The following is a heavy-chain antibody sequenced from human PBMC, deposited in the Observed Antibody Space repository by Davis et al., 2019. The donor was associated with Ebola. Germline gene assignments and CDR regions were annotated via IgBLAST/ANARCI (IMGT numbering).Heavy chain of an antibody. J-gene: IGHJ4*02. D-gene: IGHD3-9*01. V-gene: IGHV4-34*01. CDR3: ARRLRYFDWQKPFDY. Sequence: MPSETLSLTCTVSGGSISSYYWSWIRQPPGKGLEWIGEINHSGSTNYNPSLKSRVTISVDKSKNQFSLKLSSVTAADTAVYYCARRLRYFDWQKPFDYWGQGTLVTVSS. CDR1: GGSISSYY. CDR2: INHSGST.